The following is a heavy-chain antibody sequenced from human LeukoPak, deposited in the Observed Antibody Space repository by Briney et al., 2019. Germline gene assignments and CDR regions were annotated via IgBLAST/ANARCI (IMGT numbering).Heavy chain of an antibody. CDR3: VCPPQHSSGWYLGPGQH. V-gene: IGHV3-21*01. CDR1: GFTFNSYS. D-gene: IGHD6-19*01. CDR2: ISSSGTYV. J-gene: IGHJ1*01. Sequence: PGGSLRLSCAASGFTFNSYSMNWVRQAPGKGLEWVSSISSSGTYVYYADSVKGRFTISRDNAKNSLYLQMNSLRAEDTAVYYCVCPPQHSSGWYLGPGQHWGQGTLVTVFS.